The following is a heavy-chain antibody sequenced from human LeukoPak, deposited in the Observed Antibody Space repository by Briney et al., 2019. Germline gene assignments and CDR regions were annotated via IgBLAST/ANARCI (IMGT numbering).Heavy chain of an antibody. CDR1: GCTFDDYG. CDR3: ARDLGYCSSTSCPIDY. V-gene: IGHV3-20*04. Sequence: PGGSLRLSCAASGCTFDDYGMSWVRQAPGKGLEWVSGINWNGGSTGYADSVKGRFTISRDNAKNSLYLQMNSLRAEDTALYYCARDLGYCSSTSCPIDYWGQGTLVTVSS. D-gene: IGHD2-2*03. J-gene: IGHJ4*02. CDR2: INWNGGST.